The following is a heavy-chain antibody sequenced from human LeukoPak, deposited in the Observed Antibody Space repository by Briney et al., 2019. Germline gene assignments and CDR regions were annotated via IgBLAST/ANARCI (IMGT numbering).Heavy chain of an antibody. Sequence: PGGSLRLSCAASGFTFSSYAMHWVRQAPGKGLEWVAVISYDGSNKYYADSVKGRFTISRDNSKNTLYLQMNSLRAEDTAVYYCARVNTMVRGANDYWGQGTLVTVSS. CDR2: ISYDGSNK. D-gene: IGHD3-10*01. CDR1: GFTFSSYA. V-gene: IGHV3-30-3*01. J-gene: IGHJ4*02. CDR3: ARVNTMVRGANDY.